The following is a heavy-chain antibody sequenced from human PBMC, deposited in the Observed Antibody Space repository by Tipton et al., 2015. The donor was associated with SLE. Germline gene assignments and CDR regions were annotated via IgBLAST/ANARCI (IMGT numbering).Heavy chain of an antibody. Sequence: SLRLSCAASGFTVSSNYMSWVRQAPGKGLEWVAVIWYDGSNKFHADSVRGRFTISRDNSENTLYLEMNRLRAEDTAVYYCAKDKYYGSRAGAFDIWGQGTMVTVSS. CDR2: IWYDGSNK. J-gene: IGHJ3*02. CDR3: AKDKYYGSRAGAFDI. CDR1: GFTVSSNY. V-gene: IGHV3-30*18. D-gene: IGHD3-10*01.